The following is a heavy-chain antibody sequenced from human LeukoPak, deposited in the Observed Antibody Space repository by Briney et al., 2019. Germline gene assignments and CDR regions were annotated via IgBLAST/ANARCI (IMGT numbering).Heavy chain of an antibody. CDR2: ISAYNGNT. CDR1: GYTFTSYG. Sequence: ASVKVSCKASGYTFTSYGISWVRQAPGQGLEWMGWISAYNGNTNYAQKLQGRVTMTTDTSTSTAYMELRSLRSDDTAVCYCARMEWELYYFDYWGQGTLVTVSS. CDR3: ARMEWELYYFDY. J-gene: IGHJ4*02. D-gene: IGHD1-26*01. V-gene: IGHV1-18*01.